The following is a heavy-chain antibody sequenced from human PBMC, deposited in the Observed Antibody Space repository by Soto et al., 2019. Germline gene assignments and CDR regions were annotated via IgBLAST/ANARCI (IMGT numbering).Heavy chain of an antibody. V-gene: IGHV4-30-4*01. CDR1: GDSVNTADYY. CDR2: IFYDGSG. D-gene: IGHD3-10*01. Sequence: QVQLQESGPGLVKPSQTLSLTCTVSGDSVNTADYYWTWIRQSPEKGLEWIVNIFYDGSGYPTPSLNSRVSASVDTSKNQFSLNVFSVTAADTAVYYCARRWRDTPSHYYNWFDTWGQGALVPGSS. J-gene: IGHJ5*02. CDR3: ARRWRDTPSHYYNWFDT.